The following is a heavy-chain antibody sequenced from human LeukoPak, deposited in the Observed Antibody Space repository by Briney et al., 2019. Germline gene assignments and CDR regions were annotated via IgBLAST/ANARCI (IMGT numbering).Heavy chain of an antibody. V-gene: IGHV4-59*01. Sequence: SETLSLTCSVSGGSITHYYWSWIRQPSGKGLEWIGYIYYSGSTNYNPSLKSRVTISVDTSKIRFSLKLSSVAAADTAVYYCARTQRGYNYGYQYYYYGLDVWGQGTTVTVSS. CDR3: ARTQRGYNYGYQYYYYGLDV. J-gene: IGHJ6*02. CDR2: IYYSGST. D-gene: IGHD5-18*01. CDR1: GGSITHYY.